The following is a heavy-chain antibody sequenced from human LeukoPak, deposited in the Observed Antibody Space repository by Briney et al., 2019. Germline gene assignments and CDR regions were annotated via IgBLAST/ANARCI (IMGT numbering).Heavy chain of an antibody. D-gene: IGHD3-3*02. CDR2: ISSSSSTI. CDR3: AREISYYYYMDV. CDR1: GFTFSSYS. V-gene: IGHV3-48*01. J-gene: IGHJ6*03. Sequence: GGSLRLSCAVSGFTFSSYSMNWVRQAPGKGLEWVSYISSSSSTIYYADSVKGRFTISRDNAKNSLYLQMNSLRAEDTAVYYCAREISYYYYMDVWGKGTTVTVSS.